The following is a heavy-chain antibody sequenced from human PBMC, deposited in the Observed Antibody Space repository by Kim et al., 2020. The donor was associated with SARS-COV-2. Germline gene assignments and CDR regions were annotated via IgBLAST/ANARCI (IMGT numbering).Heavy chain of an antibody. CDR3: SRGIRTAGVFDY. J-gene: IGHJ4*02. Sequence: GGSLRLSCAASGFTFSSYFMGWVRQAPGKGLEWVASIKKEGSATYYADSVKGRFTISRDNARNSLYLQMKSLRAEDTAVYYCSRGIRTAGVFDYWGQGALVAVS. CDR2: IKKEGSAT. CDR1: GFTFSSYF. D-gene: IGHD6-13*01. V-gene: IGHV3-7*03.